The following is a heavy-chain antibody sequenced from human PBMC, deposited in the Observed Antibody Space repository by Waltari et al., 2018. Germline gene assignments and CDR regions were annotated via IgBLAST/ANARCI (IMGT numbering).Heavy chain of an antibody. CDR3: ARELVGATPGMKYNYFDP. J-gene: IGHJ5*02. Sequence: QVQLQESGPGLVKPSQTLSLTRSVPGDSTSRGGHYWNWIRQHQGKGLEWIGYISYTGSTLYNPSLKSRVTISLDTSKNQFSLNLSSVTAADTAMYYCARELVGATPGMKYNYFDPWGQGTLVTVSS. CDR2: ISYTGST. D-gene: IGHD1-26*01. CDR1: GDSTSRGGHY. V-gene: IGHV4-31*03.